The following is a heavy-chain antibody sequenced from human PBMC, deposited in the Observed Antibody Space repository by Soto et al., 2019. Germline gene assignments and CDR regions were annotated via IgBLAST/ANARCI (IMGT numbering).Heavy chain of an antibody. CDR3: ERDSPPGDY. CDR1: GYTFTSYG. V-gene: IGHV1-18*01. J-gene: IGHJ4*02. Sequence: QVQLVQSGAEVKKPGASVKVSCKASGYTFTSYGISWARQAPGPGREWMGWISAYNGSPNHAQKLQGRVTMTAHTPTSTAHTELRSLRSDDTAVYYCERDSPPGDYWGQGTQVTFSS. CDR2: ISAYNGSP.